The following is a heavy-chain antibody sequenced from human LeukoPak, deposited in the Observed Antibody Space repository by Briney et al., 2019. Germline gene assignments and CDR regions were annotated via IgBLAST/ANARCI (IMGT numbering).Heavy chain of an antibody. CDR1: GYTFTGYY. CDR2: INPNRGGT. V-gene: IGHV1-2*02. CDR3: AMVPAAMAYYYGMDG. J-gene: IGHJ6*02. Sequence: GAPLKGSCKASGYTFTGYYMHRVRHAPGQGLEWIEWINPNRGGTNYAQKSQGTVTMTRSTSISTGYMERSRLRSDDTAVYYCAMVPAAMAYYYGMDGWGQGTTVTVSS. D-gene: IGHD2-2*01.